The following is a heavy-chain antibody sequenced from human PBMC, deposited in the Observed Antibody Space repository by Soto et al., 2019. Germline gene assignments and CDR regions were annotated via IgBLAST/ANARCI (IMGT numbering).Heavy chain of an antibody. J-gene: IGHJ4*02. D-gene: IGHD2-15*01. CDR2: IYYSGST. Sequence: SETLSLTCTVSGGSISSSSYYWGWIRQPPGKGLEWIGSIYYSGSTYYNPSLKSRVTISVDTSKNQFSLKLSSVTAADTAVYYCARPVGYCSGGSCGGNYFDYWGQGTLVTVSS. V-gene: IGHV4-39*01. CDR3: ARPVGYCSGGSCGGNYFDY. CDR1: GGSISSSSYY.